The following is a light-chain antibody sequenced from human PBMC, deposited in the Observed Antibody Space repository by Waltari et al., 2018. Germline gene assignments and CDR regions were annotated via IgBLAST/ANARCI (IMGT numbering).Light chain of an antibody. V-gene: IGKV4-1*01. CDR1: QSAFFTSIDKHY. CDR2: WAS. J-gene: IGKJ2*01. Sequence: DIVMTQSPDFLAVSLGERATINCRSSQSAFFTSIDKHYLAWFQQKPGHSPKLLIYWASTRQSGVPDRFSGSGSGTEFSLTLDTLQAEDVAVYYCQQYYTTPRTFGQGTKLEIK. CDR3: QQYYTTPRT.